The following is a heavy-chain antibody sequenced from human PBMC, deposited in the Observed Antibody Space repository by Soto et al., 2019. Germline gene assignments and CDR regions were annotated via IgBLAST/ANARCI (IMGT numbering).Heavy chain of an antibody. V-gene: IGHV5-51*01. CDR1: GYSFRSYL. D-gene: IGHD3-10*01. J-gene: IGHJ4*02. Sequence: GESLKISFETSGYSFRSYLIGWVRQRPVRGLEWMGFIYPNDADTRYSPSVRGQVTISADTSLSTAYLTWGSLKTSDTGVYYCARPAHKMSRSYLWVQGNLLTVSS. CDR2: IYPNDADT. CDR3: ARPAHKMSRSYL.